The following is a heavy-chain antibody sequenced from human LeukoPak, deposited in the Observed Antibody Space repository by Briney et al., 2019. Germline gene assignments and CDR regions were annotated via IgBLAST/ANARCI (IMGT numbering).Heavy chain of an antibody. CDR2: MLGAADGGRT. V-gene: IGHV3-23*01. CDR1: GFSFGGFT. Sequence: GGSLRLSCGACGFSFGGFTVAGVRHTPGKGVERLSGMLGAADGGRTCFADSVKGRFTISRDNSKNTLYLQMNNLRADDTAVYFCAKDLNYGDGRWEFDPWGQGTLVTV. CDR3: AKDLNYGDGRWEFDP. J-gene: IGHJ5*02. D-gene: IGHD4-17*01.